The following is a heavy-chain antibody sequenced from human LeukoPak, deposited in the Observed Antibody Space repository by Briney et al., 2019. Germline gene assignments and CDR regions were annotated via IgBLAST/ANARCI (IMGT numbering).Heavy chain of an antibody. V-gene: IGHV3-13*01. CDR3: ARGPPRGKYYYMDV. D-gene: IGHD1-1*01. Sequence: GGSLRLSCAASGFTFSSFDMHWVRQPPGQGLEWVSTIGTASDTYYPGSVEGRFTLSRDNAKNSLYLQMNSLTVGDTAVYYCARGPPRGKYYYMDVWGKGTTVTVSS. CDR1: GFTFSSFD. CDR2: IGTASDT. J-gene: IGHJ6*03.